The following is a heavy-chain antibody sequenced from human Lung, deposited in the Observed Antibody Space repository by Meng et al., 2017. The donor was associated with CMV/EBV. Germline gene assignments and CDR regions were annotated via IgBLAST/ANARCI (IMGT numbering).Heavy chain of an antibody. Sequence: GSLRLSCTVSGGSISSSYWSWIRQPPGKGLEWIGYISYTGSTNYNPSLKSRVTISLDTSKNQFSLRLNSVTAADTALYYCARDGTGFYFDYWGQGTLVNVSS. J-gene: IGHJ4*02. CDR1: GGSISSSY. CDR2: ISYTGST. V-gene: IGHV4-59*01. CDR3: ARDGTGFYFDY. D-gene: IGHD3/OR15-3a*01.